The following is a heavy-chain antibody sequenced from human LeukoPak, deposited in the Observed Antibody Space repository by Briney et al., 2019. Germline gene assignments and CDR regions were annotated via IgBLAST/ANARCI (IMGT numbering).Heavy chain of an antibody. Sequence: GGSLRLSCAASGCSFSSYRMNWVRQAPGEGLVWVSAVSNSGDYIHYADSVKGRFTISRDNSKSSLYLQLNSLRAEDTAVYYCARAIIGYYFDYWGQGTLVTVSS. CDR3: ARAIIGYYFDY. CDR2: VSNSGDYI. V-gene: IGHV3-21*06. J-gene: IGHJ4*02. CDR1: GCSFSSYR.